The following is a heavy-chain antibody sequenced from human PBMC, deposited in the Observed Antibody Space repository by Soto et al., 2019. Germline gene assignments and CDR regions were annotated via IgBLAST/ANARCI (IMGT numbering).Heavy chain of an antibody. D-gene: IGHD3-9*01. V-gene: IGHV3-30-3*01. CDR2: ISYDGSNK. CDR3: ASSDYDILTGYGPLGY. CDR1: GFTFSSYA. Sequence: PGGSLRLSCAASGFTFSSYAMHWVRQAPGKGLEWVAVISYDGSNKYYADSVKGRFTISRDNSKNTLYLQMNSLRAEDTAVYYCASSDYDILTGYGPLGYWGQGTLVTVSS. J-gene: IGHJ4*02.